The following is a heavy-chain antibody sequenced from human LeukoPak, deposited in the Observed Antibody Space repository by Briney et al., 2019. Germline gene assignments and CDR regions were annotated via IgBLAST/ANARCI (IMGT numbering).Heavy chain of an antibody. CDR1: GGSISSYY. J-gene: IGHJ1*01. Sequence: PSETLSLTCTVSGGSISSYYWSWIRQPPGKGLEWIGEINHSGSTNYNPSLKSRVTISVDTSKNQFSLKLSSVTAADTAVYYCGRARLRRPHSSLVFQHWGQGTLVTVSS. CDR3: GRARLRRPHSSLVFQH. CDR2: INHSGST. D-gene: IGHD6-6*01. V-gene: IGHV4-34*01.